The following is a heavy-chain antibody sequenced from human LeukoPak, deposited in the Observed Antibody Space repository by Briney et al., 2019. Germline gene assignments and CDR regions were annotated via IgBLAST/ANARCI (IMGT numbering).Heavy chain of an antibody. Sequence: PSETLSLTCTVSGGFISTYYWNWIRQPAGKGLEWIGRIHTSGGTLYNPSLKSRVTMSVDTSKNQFSLKLSSATAADTAVYYCARGPPHGGTYFDYWGQGTLVTVSS. D-gene: IGHD2-15*01. J-gene: IGHJ4*02. CDR3: ARGPPHGGTYFDY. CDR1: GGFISTYY. V-gene: IGHV4-4*07. CDR2: IHTSGGT.